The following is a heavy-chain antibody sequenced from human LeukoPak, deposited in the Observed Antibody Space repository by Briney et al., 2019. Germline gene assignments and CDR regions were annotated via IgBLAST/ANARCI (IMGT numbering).Heavy chain of an antibody. V-gene: IGHV3-72*01. CDR1: GFTFSDHA. J-gene: IGHJ4*02. CDR2: IRNKANSYTT. Sequence: PGGSLRLSCAASGFTFSDHARDWVRQAPGKGLEWVGRIRNKANSYTTEYAASVQGRFTVSRDDSKNSLYLQMNSMKTEDTAVYYCTRLVGANDWGQGTLVTVSS. CDR3: TRLVGAND. D-gene: IGHD1-26*01.